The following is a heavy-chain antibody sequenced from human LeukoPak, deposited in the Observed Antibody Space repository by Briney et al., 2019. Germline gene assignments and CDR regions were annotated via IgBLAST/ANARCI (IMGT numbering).Heavy chain of an antibody. CDR2: INHSGST. D-gene: IGHD3-16*01. J-gene: IGHJ4*02. CDR3: ARVGDYAPKD. Sequence: KPSETLSLTCAVYGGSFSGYYWSWIRHPPGKGLEWIGEINHSGSTNYNPSLKSRVTISVDTSKNQFSLKLSSVTAADTAVYYCARVGDYAPKDWGQGTLVTVSS. V-gene: IGHV4-34*01. CDR1: GGSFSGYY.